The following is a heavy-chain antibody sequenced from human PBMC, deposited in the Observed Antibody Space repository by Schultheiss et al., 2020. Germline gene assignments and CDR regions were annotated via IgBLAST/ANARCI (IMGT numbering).Heavy chain of an antibody. D-gene: IGHD6-13*01. CDR3: ARVKYSSSHLDI. Sequence: GESLRLSCAASGFTFSSYAMSWVRQAPGKGLEWVSSISSSSSYIYYADSVKGRFTISRDNAKNSLYLQMNSLRAEDTAVYYCARVKYSSSHLDIWGQGTMVTVSS. CDR2: ISSSSSYI. CDR1: GFTFSSYA. V-gene: IGHV3-21*01. J-gene: IGHJ3*02.